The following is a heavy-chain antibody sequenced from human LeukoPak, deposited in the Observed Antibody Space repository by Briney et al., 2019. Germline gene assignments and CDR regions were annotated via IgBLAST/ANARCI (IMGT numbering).Heavy chain of an antibody. CDR2: IYYSGST. Sequence: SETPSLTCTVSGGSISSYYWSWIRQPPGKGLEWIGYIYYSGSTNYNPSLKSRVTISVDTSKNQFSLKLSSVTAADTAVYYCARVQRYSYGFTEFDYWGQGTLVTVSS. CDR1: GGSISSYY. J-gene: IGHJ4*02. V-gene: IGHV4-59*01. D-gene: IGHD5-18*01. CDR3: ARVQRYSYGFTEFDY.